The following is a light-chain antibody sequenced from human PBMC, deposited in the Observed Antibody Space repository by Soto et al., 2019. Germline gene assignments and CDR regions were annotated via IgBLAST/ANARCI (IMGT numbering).Light chain of an antibody. CDR1: SSAVGGYNY. Sequence: QSALTQSASVSGSPGQSIPIPCTGSSSAVGGYNYVSWYQQHPGKAPKLMIYDVSNRPSGVSNRFSGSKSGNTASLTTSGLQAEDEADYYCSSYTSSTTYVFGTGTKLTVL. V-gene: IGLV2-14*01. J-gene: IGLJ1*01. CDR2: DVS. CDR3: SSYTSSTTYV.